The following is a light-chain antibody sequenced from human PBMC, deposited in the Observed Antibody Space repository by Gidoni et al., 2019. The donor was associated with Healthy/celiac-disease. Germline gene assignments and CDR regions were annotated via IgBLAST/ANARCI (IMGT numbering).Light chain of an antibody. Sequence: QSVLPQPPSASGTPGQRVTISCSGSTSNIRSNTVNCYQQLPGTAPKLLIYRNNQRPSRVPDRFSGSKSGTSASLAISGIQSEDEADYYCAACDDTLNGLWVFGGGTKLTVL. CDR2: RNN. J-gene: IGLJ3*02. CDR1: TSNIRSNT. V-gene: IGLV1-44*01. CDR3: AACDDTLNGLWV.